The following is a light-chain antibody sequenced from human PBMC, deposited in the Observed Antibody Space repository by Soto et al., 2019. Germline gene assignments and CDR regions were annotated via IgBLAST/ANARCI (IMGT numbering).Light chain of an antibody. J-gene: IGLJ1*01. CDR1: SIDIGPYDY. CDR2: EVT. Sequence: QSALTQPASVSGSPGQSITISCTGISIDIGPYDYVSWYQQHPGKAPKLMIYEVTNRPSGVSHRFSGSKSGSTASLTSSWLQAEDEAEYYCSSYTRNTARVFGPGTKLTVL. V-gene: IGLV2-14*01. CDR3: SSYTRNTARV.